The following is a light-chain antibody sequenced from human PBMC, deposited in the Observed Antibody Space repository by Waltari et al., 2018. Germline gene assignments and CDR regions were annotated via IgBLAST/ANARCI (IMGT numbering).Light chain of an antibody. V-gene: IGKV1-5*03. CDR1: QSVNGW. Sequence: DIQMTQSPSTLSASVGDRVTITCRASQSVNGWLAWYQQKPGKAPKILIYKASSLESGVPSRFGGSGSGTEFTLTIDSLQPDDFATYYCKQYHSYSLTFGQGTKVEIK. CDR2: KAS. CDR3: KQYHSYSLT. J-gene: IGKJ1*01.